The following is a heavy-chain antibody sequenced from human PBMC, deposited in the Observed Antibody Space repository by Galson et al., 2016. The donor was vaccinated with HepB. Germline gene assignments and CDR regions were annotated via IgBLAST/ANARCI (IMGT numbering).Heavy chain of an antibody. CDR1: GLSFTKYD. J-gene: IGHJ4*02. CDR3: ARRSENYYGPFDY. V-gene: IGHV3-13*01. Sequence: SLRLSCAASGLSFTKYDMHWVRQATGKGLEWVAAIGTTGDTYYSGSVKGRFTISRDNAKNSLYLQMTSLRAEDTAVYYCARRSENYYGPFDYWGQGILVTVSS. CDR2: IGTTGDT. D-gene: IGHD1-26*01.